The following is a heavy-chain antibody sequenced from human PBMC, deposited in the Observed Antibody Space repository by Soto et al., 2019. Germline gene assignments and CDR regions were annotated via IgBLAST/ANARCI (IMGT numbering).Heavy chain of an antibody. CDR2: IYYSGST. D-gene: IGHD3-16*01. CDR1: GGSLSSYY. J-gene: IGHJ5*02. Sequence: QVQLQESGPGLVKPSETLSVTCTVSGGSLSSYYWSWIRQPPGKGLQWIGYIYYSGSTNYNPSLKGGVTISVDTSKNLFSLKLSSVTAADTAVYYCARTPGLGWFDPWGQGTLVTVSS. V-gene: IGHV4-59*01. CDR3: ARTPGLGWFDP.